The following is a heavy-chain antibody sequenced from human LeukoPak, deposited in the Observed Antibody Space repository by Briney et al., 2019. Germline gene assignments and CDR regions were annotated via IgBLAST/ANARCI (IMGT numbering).Heavy chain of an antibody. Sequence: PSETLSLTCTVSGGSVSSCSYYWSWLRQPPEKGLEWLVYHYYNGSTNYNPSLKSRVTISVDTSKNQFSLKLSSVTAADTAVYYCAGQYSGYDSGAEYFQHWGQGTLVTVSS. CDR1: GGSVSSCSYY. V-gene: IGHV4-61*01. CDR3: AGQYSGYDSGAEYFQH. J-gene: IGHJ1*01. D-gene: IGHD5-12*01. CDR2: HYYNGST.